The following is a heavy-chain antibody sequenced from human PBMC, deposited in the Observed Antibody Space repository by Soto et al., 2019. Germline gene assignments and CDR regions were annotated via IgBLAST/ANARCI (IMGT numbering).Heavy chain of an antibody. V-gene: IGHV1-58*01. J-gene: IGHJ4*02. CDR1: GFTFTSSA. CDR3: AADRECSSTRCTPYNFDY. Sequence: SVKVSCKASGFTFTSSAVQWGRQARGQRPEGIGWIVVGSGNTNYAQKFQGRVTITRDMSTSTAYMELSSLRSEDTAVYYCAADRECSSTRCTPYNFDYWGQGTLVTVSS. CDR2: IVVGSGNT. D-gene: IGHD2-2*01.